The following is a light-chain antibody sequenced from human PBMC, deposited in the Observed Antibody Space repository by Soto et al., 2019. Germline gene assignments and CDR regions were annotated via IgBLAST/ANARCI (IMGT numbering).Light chain of an antibody. Sequence: EIVMTQSPAALSVSPGERATLSCRASQSVSSNLAWYQQKAGQAPRLLIYGASTRATGIPARFSGSGSGTEFTLTISSLQPDDFATYYCQQYNSYSPTFGQGTKVDIK. CDR3: QQYNSYSPT. CDR1: QSVSSN. V-gene: IGKV3-15*01. CDR2: GAS. J-gene: IGKJ1*01.